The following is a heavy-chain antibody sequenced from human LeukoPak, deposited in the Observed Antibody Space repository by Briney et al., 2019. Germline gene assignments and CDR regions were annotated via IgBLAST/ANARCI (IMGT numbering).Heavy chain of an antibody. D-gene: IGHD6-13*01. Sequence: PGGSLRLSCAASGFTFSSYAMHWVRQAPGKGLEWVAVISYDGSNKYYADSVKGRFTISRDNSKNTLYLQMNSLRAEDTAVYYCARDKGGAAAGPLDYWAREPWSPSPQ. CDR1: GFTFSSYA. V-gene: IGHV3-30-3*01. CDR3: ARDKGGAAAGPLDY. CDR2: ISYDGSNK. J-gene: IGHJ4*02.